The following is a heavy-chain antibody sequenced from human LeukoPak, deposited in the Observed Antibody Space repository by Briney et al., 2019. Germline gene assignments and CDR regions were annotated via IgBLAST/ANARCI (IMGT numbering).Heavy chain of an antibody. CDR3: TTEQGYCSSTSCYAFDY. D-gene: IGHD2-2*01. Sequence: PGGSLRLSCAASGFTFSNAWMSWVRQAPGKGPEWVGRIKSKTDGGTTDYAAPVKGRFTISRDDSKNTLYLQMNSLKTEDTAVYYCTTEQGYCSSTSCYAFDYWGQGTLVTVSS. CDR1: GFTFSNAW. CDR2: IKSKTDGGTT. J-gene: IGHJ4*02. V-gene: IGHV3-15*01.